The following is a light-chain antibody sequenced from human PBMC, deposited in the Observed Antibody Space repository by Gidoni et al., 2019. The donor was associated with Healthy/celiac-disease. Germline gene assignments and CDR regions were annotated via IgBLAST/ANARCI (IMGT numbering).Light chain of an antibody. J-gene: IGKJ1*01. CDR3: QQSYSTPWT. Sequence: DIQMTQPPSSLSASVGDRVTITCRASQSISSYLNWYQQKPGKAPKLLIYAGSSLQSGVPSRFSGSGSGTEVTLTISSLQPEDFATYYCQQSYSTPWTFGQGTKVEIK. CDR1: QSISSY. V-gene: IGKV1-39*01. CDR2: AGS.